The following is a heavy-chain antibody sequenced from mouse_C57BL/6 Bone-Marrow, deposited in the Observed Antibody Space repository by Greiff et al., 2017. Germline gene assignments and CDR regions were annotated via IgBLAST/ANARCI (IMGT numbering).Heavy chain of an antibody. CDR1: GYTFTSYW. Sequence: VQLQQPGAELVRPGTSVKLSCKASGYTFTSYWMHWVKQRPGQGLEWIGVIDPSDSYTNYNQKFKGKATLTVDTSSSTAYMQRRSLTSEDSAVYYCARHDYDVGYWGQGTTRTVSS. CDR3: ARHDYDVGY. J-gene: IGHJ2*01. CDR2: IDPSDSYT. V-gene: IGHV1-59*01. D-gene: IGHD2-4*01.